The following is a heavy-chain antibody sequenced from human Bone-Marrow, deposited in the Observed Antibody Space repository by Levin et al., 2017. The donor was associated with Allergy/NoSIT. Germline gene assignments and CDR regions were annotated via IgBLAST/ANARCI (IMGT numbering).Heavy chain of an antibody. CDR3: AKGGLSRDAVTGTGYFAD. J-gene: IGHJ1*01. CDR1: GYTFSSHA. V-gene: IGHV3-23*01. D-gene: IGHD1-1*01. Sequence: GESLKISCTMPGYTFSSHAMNLVRQAPGRGLGWVSVITGRGDSAYYADSVQGRFTISRDNFKNTLYLQMNSLRAEDTAIYFCAKGGLSRDAVTGTGYFADWGQGSPFTVSS. CDR2: ITGRGDSA.